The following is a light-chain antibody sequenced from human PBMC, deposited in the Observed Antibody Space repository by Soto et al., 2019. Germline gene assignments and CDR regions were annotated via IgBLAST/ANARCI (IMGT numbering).Light chain of an antibody. CDR2: KTS. J-gene: IGKJ1*01. Sequence: DLPMTQSPSSLSASVGDRVTITCRASQSISSWLAWYQQKSGKAPKLLIYKTSTLESGVPSRFSGSGSGTEFTLTITSLQPDDFATYYCQQYNFYSWTFGQGTKVEIK. V-gene: IGKV1-5*03. CDR3: QQYNFYSWT. CDR1: QSISSW.